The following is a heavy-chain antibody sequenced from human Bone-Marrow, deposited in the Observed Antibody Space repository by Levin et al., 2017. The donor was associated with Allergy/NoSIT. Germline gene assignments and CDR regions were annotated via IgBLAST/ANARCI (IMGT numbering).Heavy chain of an antibody. CDR3: ARGLDYSGLP. V-gene: IGHV3-23*01. D-gene: IGHD5-12*01. J-gene: IGHJ5*02. Sequence: PGGSLRLSCAASGFTFSSSAMTWVRQAPGKGLEWVSSISAGDASTYYTDSVKGRLTVSRDNAKNSLYLQMNSLRVEDTAVYYCARGLDYSGLPWGQGTLVTVSS. CDR2: ISAGDAST. CDR1: GFTFSSSA.